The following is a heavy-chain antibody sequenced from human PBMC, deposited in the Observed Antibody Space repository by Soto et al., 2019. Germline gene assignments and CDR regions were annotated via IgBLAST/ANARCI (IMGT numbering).Heavy chain of an antibody. Sequence: QVQLVQSGAEVKEPGSSVRVSCKASGGTFDNFIMNWVRQTPGRGLEWMGGIVPMLGTPTYAEKFKGRVTISATGSTSTMYMEVTTLRSEDTAIYYSARHGTYSSSLSQYSGMDVWGQGTTVTVSS. V-gene: IGHV1-69*01. CDR2: IVPMLGTP. CDR3: ARHGTYSSSLSQYSGMDV. CDR1: GGTFDNFI. D-gene: IGHD1-26*01. J-gene: IGHJ6*02.